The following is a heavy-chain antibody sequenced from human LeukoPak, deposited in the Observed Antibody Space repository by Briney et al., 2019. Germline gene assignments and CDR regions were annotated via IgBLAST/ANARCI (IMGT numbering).Heavy chain of an antibody. CDR3: ARASHYYDSSGYPSPFDY. Sequence: GGSLRLSCAASGLAFSSYSMNWVRQAPGKGLEWVSSISSSSSYINYADSVKGRFTISRDNSKNTLYLQMNSLRAEDTAVYYCARASHYYDSSGYPSPFDYWGQGTLVTVSS. D-gene: IGHD3-22*01. V-gene: IGHV3-21*01. CDR2: ISSSSSYI. J-gene: IGHJ4*02. CDR1: GLAFSSYS.